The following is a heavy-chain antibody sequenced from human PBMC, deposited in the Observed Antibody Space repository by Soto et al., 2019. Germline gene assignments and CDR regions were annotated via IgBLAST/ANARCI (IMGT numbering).Heavy chain of an antibody. Sequence: GGSLRLSCAASGFSFTTYAMHWVRQAPGKGLEWVAVISDDGSIKYYADSVKGRFTISRDNSKNTFYLQMNSLRGDDTALYYCAREIETAMDTCDYWGQGDLVTVSS. CDR2: ISDDGSIK. CDR1: GFSFTTYA. J-gene: IGHJ4*02. D-gene: IGHD5-18*01. CDR3: AREIETAMDTCDY. V-gene: IGHV3-30-3*01.